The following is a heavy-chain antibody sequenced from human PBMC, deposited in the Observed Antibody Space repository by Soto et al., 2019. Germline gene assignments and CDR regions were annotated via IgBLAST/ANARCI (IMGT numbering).Heavy chain of an antibody. CDR2: IIPVFGTA. CDR3: ARFLGGAGSYYNGQNYNYYYGMDV. Sequence: QAQLVQSGAEVKKPGSSVKVSCKASGGPYNSFAISWVRQAPGQGLEWIGGIIPVFGTATYAQKFKGRVTNTAEESTSTAYMELSSLTSEDTAVYYCARFLGGAGSYYNGQNYNYYYGMDVWGQGTTVTVSS. J-gene: IGHJ6*02. V-gene: IGHV1-69*01. CDR1: GGPYNSFA. D-gene: IGHD3-10*01.